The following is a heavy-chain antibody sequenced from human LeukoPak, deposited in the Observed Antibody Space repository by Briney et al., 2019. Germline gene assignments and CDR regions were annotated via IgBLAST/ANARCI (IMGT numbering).Heavy chain of an antibody. V-gene: IGHV1-3*01. CDR2: INAGNGNT. J-gene: IGHJ4*02. CDR1: GYTFTSYA. CDR3: ARGSTRSSGWYFCFDY. Sequence: ASVKVSCKASGYTFTSYAMHWVRQAPGQRLEWMGWINAGNGNTKYSQKFQGRVTITRDTSASTAYMELSSLRSEDTAVYYCARGSTRSSGWYFCFDYWGQGTLVTVSS. D-gene: IGHD6-19*01.